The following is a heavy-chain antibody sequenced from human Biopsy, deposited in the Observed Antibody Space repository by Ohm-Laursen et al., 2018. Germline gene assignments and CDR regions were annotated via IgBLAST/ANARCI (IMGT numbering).Heavy chain of an antibody. CDR3: ARDRYYGSENYFSHYNMDV. CDR2: IWYDGTDK. D-gene: IGHD3-10*01. J-gene: IGHJ6*03. V-gene: IGHV3-33*01. CDR1: GFTFSGYG. Sequence: SLRLSCTASGFTFSGYGMHWVRQAPGKGLEWVVVIWYDGTDKFYADSVKGRFTISRDNSKNTLYLHMNSLRAADTAVYYCARDRYYGSENYFSHYNMDVWGQGTTVTVSS.